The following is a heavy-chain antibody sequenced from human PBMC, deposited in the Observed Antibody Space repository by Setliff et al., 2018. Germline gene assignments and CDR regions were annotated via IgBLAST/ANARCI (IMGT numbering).Heavy chain of an antibody. CDR2: ISAYNGNT. J-gene: IGHJ4*02. V-gene: IGHV1-18*01. CDR3: AAIGLDTAMITGVLFDF. CDR1: GYTFSTYG. D-gene: IGHD5-18*01. Sequence: ASVKVSCKDSGYTFSTYGISWVRQAPGQGLEWMGWISAYNGNTNYAQRFQGRVTMTTDTSTSTAYMELRSLRSEDTAVYYCAAIGLDTAMITGVLFDFWGQGTLVTVSS.